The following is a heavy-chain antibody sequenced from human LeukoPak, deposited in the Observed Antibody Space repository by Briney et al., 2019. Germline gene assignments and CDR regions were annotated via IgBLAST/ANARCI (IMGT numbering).Heavy chain of an antibody. D-gene: IGHD3-9*01. V-gene: IGHV5-51*01. CDR3: ARPVRPFEKNAFDI. CDR1: GYSFTSYW. Sequence: ESLTLSCMGSGYSFTSYWIGWVRQMPGKGLEWMGIIYPGDSDTRYSPSFQGQVPISADKSISTAYLQWSSLKASDTAMYYCARPVRPFEKNAFDIWGQGTMVTVSS. J-gene: IGHJ3*02. CDR2: IYPGDSDT.